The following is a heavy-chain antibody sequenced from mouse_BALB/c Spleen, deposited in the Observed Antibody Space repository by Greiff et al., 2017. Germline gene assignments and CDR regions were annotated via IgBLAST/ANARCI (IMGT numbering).Heavy chain of an antibody. Sequence: QVQLQQSGAELVRPGTSVKVSCKASGYAFTNYLIEWVKQRPGQGLEWIGVINPGSGGTNYNEKFKGKATLTADKSSSTAYMQLSSLTSDDSAVYFCARDNPYGDYAMDYWGQGTSVTVSS. J-gene: IGHJ4*01. CDR1: GYAFTNYL. D-gene: IGHD1-1*01. CDR2: INPGSGGT. CDR3: ARDNPYGDYAMDY. V-gene: IGHV1-54*01.